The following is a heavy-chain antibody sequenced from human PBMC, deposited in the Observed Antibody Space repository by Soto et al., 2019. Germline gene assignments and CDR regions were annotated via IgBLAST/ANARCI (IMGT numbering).Heavy chain of an antibody. V-gene: IGHV3-23*01. Sequence: PGGSLRLSCAASGFTFSSYAMSWVRQAPGEGLERVSAISGSGGSTYYADSVKGRFTISRDNSKNTLYLQMNSLRAEDTAVYYCAKGGRDYDFWSGSALDVWGQGTTVTVSS. CDR3: AKGGRDYDFWSGSALDV. D-gene: IGHD3-3*01. J-gene: IGHJ6*02. CDR1: GFTFSSYA. CDR2: ISGSGGST.